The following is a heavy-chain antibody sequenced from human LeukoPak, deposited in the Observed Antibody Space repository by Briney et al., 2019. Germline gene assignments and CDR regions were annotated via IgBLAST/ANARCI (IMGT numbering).Heavy chain of an antibody. J-gene: IGHJ5*02. V-gene: IGHV1-2*02. CDR1: GYTFTGYY. CDR2: INPNSGGT. D-gene: IGHD3-3*01. Sequence: GASVKVSCKASGYTFTGYYMHWVQQAPGQGLEWMGWINPNSGGTNYAQKFQGRVTMTRDTSISTAYMELSRLRSDDTAVYYCASASADYDFWSGSKSEFWFDPWGQGTLVTVSS. CDR3: ASASADYDFWSGSKSEFWFDP.